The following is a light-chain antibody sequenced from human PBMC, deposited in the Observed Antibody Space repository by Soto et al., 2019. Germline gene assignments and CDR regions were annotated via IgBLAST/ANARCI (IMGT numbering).Light chain of an antibody. CDR1: QSVTTN. J-gene: IGKJ1*01. V-gene: IGKV3D-15*01. CDR2: GAS. CDR3: QQYNNWPPWT. Sequence: EIVLTQSPGTLSLSPGERATLSCRASQSVTTNYLAWYQQKPGQAPRLLIFGASGRATGIPARFSGSGSGTEFTLTISSLQSEDFAVYYCQQYNNWPPWTFGQGTKVDIK.